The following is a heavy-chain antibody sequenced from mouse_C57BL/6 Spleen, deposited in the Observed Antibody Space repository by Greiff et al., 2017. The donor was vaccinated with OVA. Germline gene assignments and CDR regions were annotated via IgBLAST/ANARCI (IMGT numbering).Heavy chain of an antibody. Sequence: QVQLQQPGAELVRPGSSVKLSCKASGYTFTSYWMHWVKQRPIQGLEWIGNIDPSDSETHYNQKFKDKATLTVDKSSSTAYMQLSSLTSEDSAVYDCARVLGRGYAMDYWGQGTSVTVSA. V-gene: IGHV1-52*01. CDR3: ARVLGRGYAMDY. CDR2: IDPSDSET. D-gene: IGHD4-1*01. J-gene: IGHJ4*01. CDR1: GYTFTSYW.